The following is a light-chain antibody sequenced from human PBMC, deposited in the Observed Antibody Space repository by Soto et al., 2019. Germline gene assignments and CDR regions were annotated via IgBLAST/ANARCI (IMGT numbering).Light chain of an antibody. CDR1: QTVGDH. CDR3: HPTFLSPPT. J-gene: IGKJ1*01. V-gene: IGKV1-39*01. CDR2: RAS. Sequence: DIQMTQSPSSLSASVGDRVTITCRASQTVGDHLNWYQQKPGTAPKLLFSRASRLQSGVPSRFTGSGVATEFTLTISSLQPEDFATYYCHPTFLSPPTFGQGTKVEIK.